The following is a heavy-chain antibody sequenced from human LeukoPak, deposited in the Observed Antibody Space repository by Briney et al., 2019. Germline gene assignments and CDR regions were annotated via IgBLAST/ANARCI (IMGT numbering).Heavy chain of an antibody. D-gene: IGHD2-2*02. CDR3: AGFPYQLLYGDGMDV. CDR2: INHSGST. V-gene: IGHV4-34*01. J-gene: IGHJ6*02. CDR1: GGSFSGYY. Sequence: SETLSLTCAVYGGSFSGYYWSWIRQPPGKGLEWIGEINHSGSTNYNPSLKSRVTISVDTSKNQFSLKLSSVTAADTAVYYCAGFPYQLLYGDGMDVWGQGTTVTVSS.